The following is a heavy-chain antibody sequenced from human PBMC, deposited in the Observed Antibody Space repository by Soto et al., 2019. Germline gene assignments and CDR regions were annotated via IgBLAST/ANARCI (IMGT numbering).Heavy chain of an antibody. CDR3: ATRLYDILTGYYLDGFDY. D-gene: IGHD3-9*01. CDR2: IYPGGVNI. V-gene: IGHV1-46*01. CDR1: GYSFTSHY. J-gene: IGHJ4*02. Sequence: GASVKVSCKAIGYSFTSHYMHWVRQAPGQGLEWMGTIYPGGVNIGYAQKFKGRVTMTKDTSTDTAYMELSSLRSEDTAVYYCATRLYDILTGYYLDGFDYWGQGTLVTVSS.